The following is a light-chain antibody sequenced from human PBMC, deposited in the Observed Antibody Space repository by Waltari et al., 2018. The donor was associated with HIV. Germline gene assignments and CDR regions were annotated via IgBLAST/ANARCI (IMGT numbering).Light chain of an antibody. V-gene: IGLV2-23*01. Sequence: QSALTQPASVSGSPGQSITISCTGPSSDVGSYKLVSWYQQHAGKAPKLMIYEGSKRPSGVSNRFPGSKSGNTASLTISGLQAEDEADYYCCSYGGSTDVVFGGGTKLTVL. CDR3: CSYGGSTDVV. J-gene: IGLJ2*01. CDR1: SSDVGSYKL. CDR2: EGS.